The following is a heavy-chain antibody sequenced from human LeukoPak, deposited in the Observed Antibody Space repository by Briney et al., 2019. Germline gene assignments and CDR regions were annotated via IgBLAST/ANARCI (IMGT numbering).Heavy chain of an antibody. Sequence: SETLSLTCAVYGGSFSGYYWSWIRQPPGKGLEWIGEINHSGSTNYNPSLKSRVTISVDTSKNQFSLKLSSVTAADTAVYYCAREAMVIYYFDHWGQGTLVTVSS. D-gene: IGHD5-18*01. J-gene: IGHJ4*02. CDR3: AREAMVIYYFDH. CDR1: GGSFSGYY. CDR2: INHSGST. V-gene: IGHV4-34*01.